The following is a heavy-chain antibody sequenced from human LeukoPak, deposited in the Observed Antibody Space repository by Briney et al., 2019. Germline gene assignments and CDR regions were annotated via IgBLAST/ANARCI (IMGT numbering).Heavy chain of an antibody. CDR2: IYYSGST. D-gene: IGHD6-13*01. CDR3: ARRSIAAAGSYYFDY. CDR1: GGSFSGYY. Sequence: SETLSLTCAVYGGSFSGYYWSWIRQPPGKGLEWIGSIYYSGSTYYNPSLKSRVTISVDTSKNQFSLKLSSVTAADTAVYYCARRSIAAAGSYYFDYWGQGTLVTVSS. J-gene: IGHJ4*02. V-gene: IGHV4-34*01.